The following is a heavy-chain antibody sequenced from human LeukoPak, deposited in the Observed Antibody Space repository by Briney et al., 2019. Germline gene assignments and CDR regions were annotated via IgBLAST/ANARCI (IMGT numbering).Heavy chain of an antibody. CDR2: ISAYNGNT. CDR3: ARRRDGYNFRFWFDP. CDR1: DYTFTSYG. Sequence: ASVKVSCKASDYTFTSYGISWVRQAPGQGLEWMGWISAYNGNTNYAQKLQGRVTMTTDTSTSTAYMELRSLRSDDTAVYYCARRRDGYNFRFWFDPWGQGTLVTVSS. V-gene: IGHV1-18*01. D-gene: IGHD5-24*01. J-gene: IGHJ5*02.